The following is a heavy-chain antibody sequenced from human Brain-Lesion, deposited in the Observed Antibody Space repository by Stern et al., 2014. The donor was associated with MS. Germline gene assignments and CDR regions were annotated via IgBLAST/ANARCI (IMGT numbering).Heavy chain of an antibody. V-gene: IGHV1-2*02. D-gene: IGHD3-3*01. CDR3: ARDQRGITIFGVVTDYYYLGMDV. CDR1: GYIFTGYY. CDR2: INPNTGGT. J-gene: IGHJ6*02. Sequence: QQVQSGAEVKKPGASVKVSCKTSGYIFTGYYIHWVRQAPGQGLEWMAWINPNTGGTTYAQKFQGRVTMSRDTSISTAYVELSSLTSDDTAVYYCARDQRGITIFGVVTDYYYLGMDVGGQGTTVTVSS.